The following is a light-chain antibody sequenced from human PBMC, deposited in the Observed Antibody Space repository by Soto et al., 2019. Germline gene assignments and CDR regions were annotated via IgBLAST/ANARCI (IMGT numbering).Light chain of an antibody. J-gene: IGLJ2*01. CDR2: NNN. Sequence: QSVLTQPPSVSAAPGQKVTISCSGSRSNIGNNYVAWYQQFPGTVPKLLIYNNNGRPSGTPDRISGSASGTSATLTITGLQTGDEADYFCSSYAGNNIFVIFGGGTKLTVL. CDR3: SSYAGNNIFVI. V-gene: IGLV1-51*01. CDR1: RSNIGNNY.